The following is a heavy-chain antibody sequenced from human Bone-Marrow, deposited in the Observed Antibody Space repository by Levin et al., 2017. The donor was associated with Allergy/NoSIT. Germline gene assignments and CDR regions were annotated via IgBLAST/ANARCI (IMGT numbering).Heavy chain of an antibody. CDR1: GFVFSRQS. D-gene: IGHD6-13*01. V-gene: IGHV3-48*04. J-gene: IGHJ4*02. Sequence: GGSLRLSCAGSGFVFSRQSMNWVRQAPGKGLEWVSYISGSSTTIYYADSVKGRFTVSRDNSKNSLSLQMHSLRAEDTAQYYCATSHSSWYDFYFDNWGQGTLVTVSS. CDR2: ISGSSTTI. CDR3: ATSHSSWYDFYFDN.